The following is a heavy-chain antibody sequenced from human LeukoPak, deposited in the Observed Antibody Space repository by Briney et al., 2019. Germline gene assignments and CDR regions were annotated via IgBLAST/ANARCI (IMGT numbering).Heavy chain of an antibody. V-gene: IGHV3-23*01. J-gene: IGHJ6*03. CDR1: GFSYITYA. Sequence: PGGSLRLSCAASGFSYITYAMSWGRRAPGKGLEWVAAITASGSITYHADSVKGRFTVSRDNPKKTMSLQMDSLRVADTAVYYCAKGTGSHYFYYYMDVWGKGTTVSVS. CDR3: AKGTGSHYFYYYMDV. CDR2: ITASGSIT. D-gene: IGHD6-19*01.